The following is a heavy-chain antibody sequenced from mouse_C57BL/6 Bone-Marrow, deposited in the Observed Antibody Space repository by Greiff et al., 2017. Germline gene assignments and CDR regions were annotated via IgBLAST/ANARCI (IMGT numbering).Heavy chain of an antibody. J-gene: IGHJ3*01. CDR1: GFTFSSYG. CDR3: ARRIFLAWFAY. V-gene: IGHV5-6*01. CDR2: ISSGGSYT. Sequence: VQLKESGGDLVKPGGSLKLSCAASGFTFSSYGMSWARQTPDKRLEWVATISSGGSYTYYPDSVKGRFTISRDNAKTTLYLQMSSLKSEDTAMYYCARRIFLAWFAYWGQGTLVTVSA.